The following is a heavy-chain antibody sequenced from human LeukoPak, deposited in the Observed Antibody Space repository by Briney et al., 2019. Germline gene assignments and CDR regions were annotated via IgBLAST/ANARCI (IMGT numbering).Heavy chain of an antibody. CDR2: VYSAGGT. D-gene: IGHD6-19*01. CDR3: AKGLSSGFVDY. CDR1: GFTVSSNY. Sequence: PGGSLRLSCAASGFTVSSNYMSWVRQGPGKGLERVSIVYSAGGTYYADSVKGRVAISRDNSKNTLYLQMNSLRAEDTAVYYCAKGLSSGFVDYWGQGTLVTVSS. V-gene: IGHV3-66*01. J-gene: IGHJ4*02.